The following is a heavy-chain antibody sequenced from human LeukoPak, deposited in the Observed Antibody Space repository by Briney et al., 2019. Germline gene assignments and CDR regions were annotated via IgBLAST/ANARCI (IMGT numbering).Heavy chain of an antibody. CDR1: GYSFTSYW. Sequence: NAGESLKISCKGSGYSFTSYWIGWVRQMPGKGLEWMGIIYPDDSDTRYSPSFQGQVTISADKSIGTAYLQWSSLKASDTAMYYCARHSDLRTGTTLHAFDIWGQGTMVTVSS. CDR3: ARHSDLRTGTTLHAFDI. D-gene: IGHD1-1*01. CDR2: IYPDDSDT. V-gene: IGHV5-51*01. J-gene: IGHJ3*02.